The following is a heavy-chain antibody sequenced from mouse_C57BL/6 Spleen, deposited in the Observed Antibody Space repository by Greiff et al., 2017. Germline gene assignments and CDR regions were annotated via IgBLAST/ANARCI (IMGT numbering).Heavy chain of an antibody. CDR1: GISITTGNYR. D-gene: IGHD1-1*01. CDR2: IYYSGTI. CDR3: ARDGSPYYAMDY. Sequence: VQLQQSGPGLVKPSQTVFLTCTVTGISITTGNYRWSWIRQFPGNKLEWIGYIYYSGTITYNPSLTSRTTITRDTPKNQFFLEMNSLTAEDTATYYCARDGSPYYAMDYWGQGTSVTVSS. J-gene: IGHJ4*01. V-gene: IGHV3-5*01.